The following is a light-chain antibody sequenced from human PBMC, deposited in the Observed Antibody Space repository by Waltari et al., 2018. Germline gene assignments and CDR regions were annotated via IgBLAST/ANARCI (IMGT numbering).Light chain of an antibody. J-gene: IGLJ3*02. CDR2: YKAVSDK. V-gene: IGLV5-45*03. CDR1: SGVNVISYN. CDR3: MIWHRGVWV. Sequence: QAVLTQPSSLSASPGASASLTSSLRSGVNVISYNIYWYQQKAGSPPQFLLRYKAVSDKQQGSGVPSRFSGSKDASANVGILLISGLRSEDEADYYCMIWHRGVWVSGGGTQLTVL.